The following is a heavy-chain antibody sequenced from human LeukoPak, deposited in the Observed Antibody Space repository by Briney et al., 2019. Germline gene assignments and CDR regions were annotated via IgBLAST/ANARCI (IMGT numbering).Heavy chain of an antibody. CDR1: GGSTNTDY. Sequence: PSETLSLTCTVPGGSTNTDYWSWIRQPAGKGLEWLGRIYSSGTTDYNPSLNSRVTMSLDTSQNQLSLRLRSVTAADTAIYYCARFQEAYYFDYWGQGTLVTVSS. J-gene: IGHJ4*02. CDR2: IYSSGTT. CDR3: ARFQEAYYFDY. V-gene: IGHV4-4*07.